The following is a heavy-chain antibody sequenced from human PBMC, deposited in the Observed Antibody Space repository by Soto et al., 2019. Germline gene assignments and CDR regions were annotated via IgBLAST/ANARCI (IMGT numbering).Heavy chain of an antibody. J-gene: IGHJ4*02. CDR3: GRGRSGQIVVFY. Sequence: ASGKDCCKGTGYAFTCHYIHWVRQAPEQGPEWMGEIGPESGATRYAEKFQGRVTMTLDTSITTVYMELKNLRPDDTAVYYCGRGRSGQIVVFYWGQGTPVTVSS. D-gene: IGHD1-26*01. V-gene: IGHV1-2*02. CDR2: IGPESGAT. CDR1: GYAFTCHY.